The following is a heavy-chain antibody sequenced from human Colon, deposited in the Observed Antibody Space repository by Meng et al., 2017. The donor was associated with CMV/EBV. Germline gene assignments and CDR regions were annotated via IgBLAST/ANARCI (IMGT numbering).Heavy chain of an antibody. V-gene: IGHV4-4*02. Sequence: QVQLQESGPGLVKPSGTLSLTCAVSGGPITSRHNWWNWVRQPPGKGLEWIGEVHHSGTTNYNPSLESRVTISVDKTKNQFSLKLTSVTAADTAVYYCADPPSGYWGQGTLVTVSS. CDR3: ADPPSGY. CDR2: VHHSGTT. CDR1: GGPITSRHNW. J-gene: IGHJ4*02.